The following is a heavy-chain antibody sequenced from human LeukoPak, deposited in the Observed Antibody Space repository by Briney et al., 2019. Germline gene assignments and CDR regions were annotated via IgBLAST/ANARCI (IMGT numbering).Heavy chain of an antibody. CDR3: AKGIRWASDY. CDR2: IHSNGGTT. CDR1: GFTFSSYG. Sequence: GGSLRLSCAASGFTFSSYGMVWDRQPPGKGLDYVSGIHSNGGTTYYGNFVKGIFTISRDNSKDTLYLQIGSLRSANMAVYYCAKGIRWASDYWGKGALVT. V-gene: IGHV3-64*01. D-gene: IGHD3-16*01. J-gene: IGHJ4*02.